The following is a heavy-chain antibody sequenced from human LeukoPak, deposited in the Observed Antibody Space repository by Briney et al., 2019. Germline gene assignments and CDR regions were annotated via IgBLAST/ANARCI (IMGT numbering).Heavy chain of an antibody. CDR2: IYYSGNT. Sequence: SETLSLTCTVSGGSITSYYYTFIRQPPGHGLQWIGYIYYSGNTNYNPSLKSRVTMSLDMSKNQFSLRLTSVTAADTAVYYCAREDSGTSIDYWGQGTLVTVSS. D-gene: IGHD1-26*01. V-gene: IGHV4-59*01. CDR1: GGSITSYY. CDR3: AREDSGTSIDY. J-gene: IGHJ4*01.